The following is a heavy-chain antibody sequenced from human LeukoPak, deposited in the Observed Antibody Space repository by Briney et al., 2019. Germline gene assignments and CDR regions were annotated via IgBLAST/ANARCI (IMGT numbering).Heavy chain of an antibody. CDR1: GFTFSSYA. Sequence: PGGSPRLSCAASGFTFSSYAMSWVRQAPGKGLEWVSAISGSGGSTYYADSVKGRFTISRDNSKNTLYLQMNSLRAEDTAVYYCAKDAKYSSSWYYFDYWGQGTLVTVSS. CDR2: ISGSGGST. V-gene: IGHV3-23*01. J-gene: IGHJ4*02. CDR3: AKDAKYSSSWYYFDY. D-gene: IGHD6-13*01.